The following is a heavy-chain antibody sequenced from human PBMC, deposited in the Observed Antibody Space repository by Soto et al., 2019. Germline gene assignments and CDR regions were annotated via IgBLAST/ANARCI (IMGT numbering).Heavy chain of an antibody. D-gene: IGHD2-21*02. V-gene: IGHV1-69*12. CDR2: IIPIFGTA. Sequence: QIQLVQSGAEVKKPGSSVKVSCKASGGTFSSYAISWVRQAPGQGLEWMGGIIPIFGTANYAQKFQGRVTITADESTRTAYMELGSLRSEDTAVYYCARGHAYGGNSGYFDYWGQGTLVTVSS. J-gene: IGHJ4*02. CDR1: GGTFSSYA. CDR3: ARGHAYGGNSGYFDY.